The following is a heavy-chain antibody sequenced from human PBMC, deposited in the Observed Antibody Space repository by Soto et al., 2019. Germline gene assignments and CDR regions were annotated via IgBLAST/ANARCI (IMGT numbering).Heavy chain of an antibody. J-gene: IGHJ5*02. V-gene: IGHV3-30-3*01. CDR2: ISYDGSNK. CDR3: ARDHCSSTSCYTNNWFDP. CDR1: GFTFSSYA. D-gene: IGHD2-2*02. Sequence: QVQLVESGGGVVQPGRSLRLSCAASGFTFSSYAMHWVRQAPGNGLEWVAVISYDGSNKYYADSVKGRFTISRDNSKNTLYLQMNSLRAEDTAVYYCARDHCSSTSCYTNNWFDPWGQGTLVTVSS.